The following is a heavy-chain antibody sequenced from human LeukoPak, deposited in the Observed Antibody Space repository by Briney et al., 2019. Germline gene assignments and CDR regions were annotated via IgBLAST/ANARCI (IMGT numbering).Heavy chain of an antibody. Sequence: KAGESLKISCKGSGYSFTSYWITWVRQMPGKGLEWMGKIDPSDSYTNYSPSFQGHVTIPADTSVSTAYLQWRSLKASATAMYYCARLSGPRGADYWGQGTLVTVSS. V-gene: IGHV5-10-1*01. D-gene: IGHD6-25*01. CDR3: ARLSGPRGADY. CDR2: IDPSDSYT. CDR1: GYSFTSYW. J-gene: IGHJ4*02.